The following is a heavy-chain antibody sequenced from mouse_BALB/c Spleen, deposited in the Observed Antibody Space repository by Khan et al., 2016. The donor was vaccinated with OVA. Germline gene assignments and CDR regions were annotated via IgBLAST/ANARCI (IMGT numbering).Heavy chain of an antibody. V-gene: IGHV1S137*01. CDR1: GYTFTDFT. J-gene: IGHJ3*01. CDR2: ISTYYGDA. Sequence: QMQLEESGAELVRPGVSVKISCKGSGYTFTDFTMHWVKQSHAKSLEWIGVISTYYGDASYNQNFKGKATMTVDKSSSTAYMELARLTSEDSAIYYCARGGGGDRFAYWGQVTLVTVSA. CDR3: ARGGGGDRFAY.